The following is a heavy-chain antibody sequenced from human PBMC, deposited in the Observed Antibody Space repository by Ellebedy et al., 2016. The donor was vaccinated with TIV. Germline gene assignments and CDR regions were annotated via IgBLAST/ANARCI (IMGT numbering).Heavy chain of an antibody. CDR3: ARAARVFGVVITPLFDY. CDR1: GFIFNTYG. V-gene: IGHV3-33*01. J-gene: IGHJ4*02. D-gene: IGHD3-3*01. CDR2: IWSVGSNK. Sequence: PGGSLRLSCAASGFIFNTYGMHWVRQSPGKGLEWVAVIWSVGSNKYYADSVKGRFTISRDNSKNTLYLQMNSLRAEDTAVYWCARAARVFGVVITPLFDYWGQGTLVTVSS.